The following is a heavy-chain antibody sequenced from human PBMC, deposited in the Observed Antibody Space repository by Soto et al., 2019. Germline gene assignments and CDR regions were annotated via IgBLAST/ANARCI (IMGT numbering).Heavy chain of an antibody. CDR3: ARDIVSGSYFDY. CDR1: GFTLSDFD. CDR2: LSYDGNTK. J-gene: IGHJ4*02. D-gene: IGHD6-19*01. Sequence: HVQLVESGGGVVQTGRSLRRSCAVSGFTLSDFDMHWVRQAPGRGLEWVAFLSYDGNTKSYADSVKGRFTISRDTSMNTLLLQMNSLRAEDTAVYYCARDIVSGSYFDYWGQGNLVTVSS. V-gene: IGHV3-30*14.